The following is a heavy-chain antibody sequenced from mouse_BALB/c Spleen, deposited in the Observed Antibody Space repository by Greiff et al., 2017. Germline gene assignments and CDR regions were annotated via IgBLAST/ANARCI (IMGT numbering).Heavy chain of an antibody. J-gene: IGHJ3*01. CDR2: ISSGGST. CDR3: ARGDYDGWFAY. V-gene: IGHV5-6-5*01. CDR1: GFTFSSYA. Sequence: EVQLVESGGGLVKPGGSLKLSCAASGFTFSSYAMSWVRQTPEKRLEWVASISSGGSTYYPDSVKGRFTISRDNARNILYLQMSSLRSEDTAMYYCARGDYDGWFAYWGQGTLVTVSA. D-gene: IGHD2-4*01.